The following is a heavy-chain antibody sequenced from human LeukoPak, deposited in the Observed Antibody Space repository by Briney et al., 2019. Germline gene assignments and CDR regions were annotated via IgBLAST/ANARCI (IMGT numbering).Heavy chain of an antibody. CDR1: GGSFSGYY. J-gene: IGHJ5*02. V-gene: IGHV4-34*01. CDR3: ARLSVAVWFDP. Sequence: SETLSLTCAVYGGSFSGYYWSWIRQPPGKGLEWIGEINHSGSTNYNPSLKSRVTISVDTSKNQFSLKLSSVTAANTAVYYCARLSVAVWFDPWGQGTLVTVSP. CDR2: INHSGST. D-gene: IGHD6-19*01.